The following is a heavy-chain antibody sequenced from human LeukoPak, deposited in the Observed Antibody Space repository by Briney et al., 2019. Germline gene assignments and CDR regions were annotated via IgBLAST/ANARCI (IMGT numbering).Heavy chain of an antibody. D-gene: IGHD3-10*01. J-gene: IGHJ4*02. CDR3: AKLYSGTRPPDY. V-gene: IGHV4-39*01. CDR2: IYYSGRT. CDR1: GDSIRSSTYY. Sequence: PSETLSLTCTVSGDSIRSSTYYWGWIRQPPGKGMEWIGSIYYSGRTYNNPSLKSRVTISVDTSNNQFSLKLSSVTAADTAVYYCAKLYSGTRPPDYWGQGALVTVSS.